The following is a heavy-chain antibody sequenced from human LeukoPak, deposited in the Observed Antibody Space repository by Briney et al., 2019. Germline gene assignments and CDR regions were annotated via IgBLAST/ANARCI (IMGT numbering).Heavy chain of an antibody. Sequence: PSETLSLTCTVSGGSISSSSYYWGWIRQPPGKGLEWIGSIYYSGSTYYNPSLKSRVTISVDTSKNQFPLKLSSVTAADTAVYYCARGYYDYVWGSYRPDAFDIWGQGTMVTVSS. CDR2: IYYSGST. CDR1: GGSISSSSYY. V-gene: IGHV4-39*06. CDR3: ARGYYDYVWGSYRPDAFDI. J-gene: IGHJ3*02. D-gene: IGHD3-16*02.